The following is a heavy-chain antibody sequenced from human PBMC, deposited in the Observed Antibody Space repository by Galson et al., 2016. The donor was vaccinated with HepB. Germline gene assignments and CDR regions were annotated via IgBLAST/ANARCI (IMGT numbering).Heavy chain of an antibody. Sequence: SLRLSCAASGFTFSTYWMTWVRQAPGKGLEWVANIKEDGSERYYADSVRGRFTISRDNAKNSLYLQMNSLRAEDAAVYYCAREPGYNYGFTWGYWGQGTRFSVSS. D-gene: IGHD5-18*01. CDR1: GFTFSTYW. CDR3: AREPGYNYGFTWGY. V-gene: IGHV3-7*01. CDR2: IKEDGSER. J-gene: IGHJ4*02.